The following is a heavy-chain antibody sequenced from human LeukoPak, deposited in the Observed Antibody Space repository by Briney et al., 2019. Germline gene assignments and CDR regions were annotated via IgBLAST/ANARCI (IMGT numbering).Heavy chain of an antibody. CDR1: GVSISSYY. Sequence: SETLSLTCTVSGVSISSYYWSWIRQPPGKGLEWIGYIYYSGSTNYNPSLKSRVTISVDTSKNQFSLKLSSVTAADTAVYYCARPNYDSSEIDIWGQGTMVTVSS. V-gene: IGHV4-59*01. D-gene: IGHD3-22*01. J-gene: IGHJ3*02. CDR3: ARPNYDSSEIDI. CDR2: IYYSGST.